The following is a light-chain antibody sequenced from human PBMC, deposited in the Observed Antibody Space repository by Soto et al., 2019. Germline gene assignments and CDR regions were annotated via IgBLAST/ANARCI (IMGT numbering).Light chain of an antibody. CDR3: QEYNNWPPGT. V-gene: IGKV3-15*01. J-gene: IGKJ1*01. Sequence: EIVMTQSPATLSVSPGERATLSCRASQSVNGNLAWYQQKSGQAPRLLIYGASTRATGIPARVSGSGSGTEFTLTISSLQSEDFAVYYCQEYNNWPPGTFGQGTKVEIK. CDR2: GAS. CDR1: QSVNGN.